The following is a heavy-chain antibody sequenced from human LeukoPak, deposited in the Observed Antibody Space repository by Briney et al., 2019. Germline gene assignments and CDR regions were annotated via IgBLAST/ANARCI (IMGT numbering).Heavy chain of an antibody. J-gene: IGHJ6*02. CDR1: GFTFSSYA. CDR3: ARVRYYDSSGYSDYYYYYGMDV. CDR2: ISYDGSNK. V-gene: IGHV3-30-3*01. D-gene: IGHD3-22*01. Sequence: GRSLRLSCAASGFTFSSYAMHWVRQAPGKGLEWEAVISYDGSNKYYADSVKGRFTISRDNSKNTLYLQMNSLRAEDTAVYYCARVRYYDSSGYSDYYYYYGMDVWGQGTTVTVSS.